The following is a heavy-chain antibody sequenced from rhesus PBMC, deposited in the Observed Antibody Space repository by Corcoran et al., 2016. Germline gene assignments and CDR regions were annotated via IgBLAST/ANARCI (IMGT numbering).Heavy chain of an antibody. CDR1: GYSISSGYY. J-gene: IGHJ2*01. CDR2: SYGSGGSN. Sequence: QVQLQESGPGLVKPSETLSLTCAVSGYSISSGYYWGWIRQPPGKGLEWIGSSYGSGGSNYLNPSLQSRVTLSLDTSKNQFSLKLSSVTAADTAVYYCARVGSSWSEWDTVGTEWYFDLWGPGTPITISS. D-gene: IGHD5-42*01. CDR3: ARVGSSWSEWDTVGTEWYFDL. V-gene: IGHV4S14*01.